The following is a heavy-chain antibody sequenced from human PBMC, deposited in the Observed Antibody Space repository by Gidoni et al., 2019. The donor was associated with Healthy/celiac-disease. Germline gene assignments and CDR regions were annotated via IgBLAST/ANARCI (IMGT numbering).Heavy chain of an antibody. CDR2: IYYIGST. J-gene: IGHJ4*02. CDR3: ARDSVGRGYSYGEIDY. Sequence: QVQLQESGPGLVKPSETLSLTCTVSGGSVSSGSYYWSWIRQPPGKGLEWIGYIYYIGSTNYNPSLKSRVTISVDTSKNQFSLKLSSVTAADTAVYYCARDSVGRGYSYGEIDYWGQGTLVTVSS. V-gene: IGHV4-61*01. CDR1: GGSVSSGSYY. D-gene: IGHD5-18*01.